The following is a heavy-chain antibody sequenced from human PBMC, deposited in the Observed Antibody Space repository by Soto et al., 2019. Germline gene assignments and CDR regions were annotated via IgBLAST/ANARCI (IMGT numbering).Heavy chain of an antibody. CDR3: AKSATPGTTSFMSY. CDR2: ISWNSGSI. V-gene: IGHV3-9*01. D-gene: IGHD1-7*01. Sequence: GGSLRLSCAASGFTFDDYAMHWVRQAPGKGLEWVSGISWNSGSIGYADSVKGRFTISRDNAKNSLYLQMNSLRAEDTALYYCAKSATPGTTSFMSYWGQGTLVTVSS. J-gene: IGHJ4*02. CDR1: GFTFDDYA.